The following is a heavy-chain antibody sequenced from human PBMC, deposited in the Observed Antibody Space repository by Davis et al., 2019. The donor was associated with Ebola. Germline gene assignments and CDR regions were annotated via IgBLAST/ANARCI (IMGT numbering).Heavy chain of an antibody. CDR1: GFTFSNAW. D-gene: IGHD3-3*01. CDR3: TTDKGYDFWSGYYRPLAGYYGMDV. J-gene: IGHJ6*02. Sequence: GESLKISCAASGFTFSNAWMNWVRQAPGKGLEWVGRIKSKTDGGTTDYAAPVKGRFTISRDDSKNTLYLQMNSLKTEGTAVYYCTTDKGYDFWSGYYRPLAGYYGMDVWGQGTTVTVSS. V-gene: IGHV3-15*07. CDR2: IKSKTDGGTT.